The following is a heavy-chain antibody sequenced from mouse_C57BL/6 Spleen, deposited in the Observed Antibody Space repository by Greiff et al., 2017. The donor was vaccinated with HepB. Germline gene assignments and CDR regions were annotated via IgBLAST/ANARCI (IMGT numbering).Heavy chain of an antibody. CDR1: GYTFTSYW. D-gene: IGHD1-1*01. J-gene: IGHJ2*01. CDR3: ARSGLTTVVSLDY. Sequence: QVQLQQPGAELVKPGASVKLSCKASGYTFTSYWMQWVKQRPGQGLEWIGEIDPSDSYTNYNQKFKGKATLTVDTSSSTAYMQLSSLTSEDSAVYYCARSGLTTVVSLDYWGQGTTLTVSS. CDR2: IDPSDSYT. V-gene: IGHV1-50*01.